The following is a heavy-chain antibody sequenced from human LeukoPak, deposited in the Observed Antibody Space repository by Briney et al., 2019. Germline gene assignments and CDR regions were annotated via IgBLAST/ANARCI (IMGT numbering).Heavy chain of an antibody. D-gene: IGHD3-3*01. CDR1: GESISGFY. V-gene: IGHV4-59*01. Sequence: SETLSLTCTVSGESISGFYWTWIRQPPGKGLEWIGYIYYSGSTNYNPSLKSRVTISVDTSKNQFSLKLSSVTAADTAVYYCARDRDDFWSGYYSGYFDYWGQGTLVTVSS. CDR3: ARDRDDFWSGYYSGYFDY. J-gene: IGHJ4*02. CDR2: IYYSGST.